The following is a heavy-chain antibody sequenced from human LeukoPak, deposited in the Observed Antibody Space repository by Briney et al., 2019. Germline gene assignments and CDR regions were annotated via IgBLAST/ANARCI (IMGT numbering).Heavy chain of an antibody. J-gene: IGHJ4*02. D-gene: IGHD1-26*01. CDR1: GGSISSTNW. CDR3: LRESGAFCPFDY. V-gene: IGHV4-4*02. CDR2: ISLTGET. Sequence: PSETLSLTCGVSGGSISSTNWWSWVRQPPGQGLEWIGEISLTGETNYNPSLNGRVTMSLDESRNQLSLDLTSVTAADTAIYYCLRESGAFCPFDYWGQGTLVIVPP.